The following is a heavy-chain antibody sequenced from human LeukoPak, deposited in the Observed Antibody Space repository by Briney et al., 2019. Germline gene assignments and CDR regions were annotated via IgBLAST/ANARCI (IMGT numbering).Heavy chain of an antibody. D-gene: IGHD6-13*01. V-gene: IGHV3-21*06. Sequence: GGSLRLSCAASGFTFSSYSMNWVRQAPGKGLEWVSSISSSSSYIYYADSVKGRSTISRDNAKNSLYLQMNSLRAEDTAVYYCARSTYSSSWPRPVTESDYWGQGTLVTVSS. CDR1: GFTFSSYS. CDR3: ARSTYSSSWPRPVTESDY. J-gene: IGHJ4*02. CDR2: ISSSSSYI.